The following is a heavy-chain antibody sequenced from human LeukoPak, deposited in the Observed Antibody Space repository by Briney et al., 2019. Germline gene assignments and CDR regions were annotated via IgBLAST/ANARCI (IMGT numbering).Heavy chain of an antibody. CDR3: ARGVPVDGYFDY. CDR1: GYIFINYG. D-gene: IGHD3/OR15-3a*01. J-gene: IGHJ4*02. V-gene: IGHV1-18*01. Sequence: ASVKVSCKASGYIFINYGINWVRQAPGQGLEWMGWISPYNANTRFAQNFQGRLTMATDTSTTTAYMELRGLRSDDTAVYYCARGVPVDGYFDYWGQGTLVTVSS. CDR2: ISPYNANT.